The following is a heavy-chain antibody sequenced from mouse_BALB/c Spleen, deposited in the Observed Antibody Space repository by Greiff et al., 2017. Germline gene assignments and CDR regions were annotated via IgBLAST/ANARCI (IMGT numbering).Heavy chain of an antibody. J-gene: IGHJ4*01. CDR2: INPYNGDT. CDR3: GGDYGYAMDY. Sequence: EVMLVESGPELVKPGASVKISCKASGYSFTGYFMNWVKQSHGKSLEWIGRINPYNGDTFYNQKFKGKATLTVDKSSSTAHMELLSLTSEDSAVYYCGGDYGYAMDYWGQGTSVTVSS. D-gene: IGHD1-1*01. V-gene: IGHV1-37*01. CDR1: GYSFTGYF.